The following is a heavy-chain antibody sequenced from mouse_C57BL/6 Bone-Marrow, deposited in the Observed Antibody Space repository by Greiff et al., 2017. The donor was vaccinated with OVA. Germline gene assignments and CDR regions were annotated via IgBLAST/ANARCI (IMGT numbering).Heavy chain of an antibody. J-gene: IGHJ2*01. CDR3: ALRGYYGYGAAPYFDY. V-gene: IGHV1-55*01. Sequence: VQLQQPGAELVKPGASVKMSCKASGYTFTSYWITWVKQRPGQGLEWIGDIYPGSGSTNYNEKFKSKATLTVDTSSSTAYMQLSSLTSEDSAVYYCALRGYYGYGAAPYFDYWGQGTTLTVSA. CDR1: GYTFTSYW. D-gene: IGHD2-2*01. CDR2: IYPGSGST.